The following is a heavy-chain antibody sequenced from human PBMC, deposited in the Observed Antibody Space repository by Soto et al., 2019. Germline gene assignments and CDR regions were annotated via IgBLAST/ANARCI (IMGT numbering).Heavy chain of an antibody. CDR2: ICYSGST. CDR1: GGSISSSSYY. V-gene: IGHV4-39*01. J-gene: IGHJ3*02. D-gene: IGHD3-10*01. CDR3: ARPAVRWFGELSGGSSAFDI. Sequence: SETLSLTCTVSGGSISSSSYYWGWIRQPPGKGLEWIGSICYSGSTYYNPSLKSRVTISVDTSKNQFSLKLSSVTAADTAVYYCARPAVRWFGELSGGSSAFDIWGQGTMVTVSS.